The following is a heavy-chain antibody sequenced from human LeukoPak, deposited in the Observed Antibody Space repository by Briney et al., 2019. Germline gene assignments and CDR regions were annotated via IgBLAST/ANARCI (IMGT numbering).Heavy chain of an antibody. CDR2: VYYTGTT. V-gene: IGHV4-59*01. CDR1: GGSIKNYY. Sequence: SETLSLTCALSGGSIKNYYWSWIRRPLGKGLGWIGYVYYTGTTSYNPSLKSRVTISVETSKNQFSLTLNSVTAADTAVYHCARQSDPYYHYGLDFWGQGTTVIVSS. CDR3: ARQSDPYYHYGLDF. J-gene: IGHJ6*02.